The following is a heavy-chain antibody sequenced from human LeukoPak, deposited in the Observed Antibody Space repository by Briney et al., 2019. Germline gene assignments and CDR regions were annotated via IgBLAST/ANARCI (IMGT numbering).Heavy chain of an antibody. J-gene: IGHJ4*02. CDR2: INHSGST. V-gene: IGHV4-34*01. Sequence: SETLSLTCAVYGGSFSGYYWSWIRQPPGKGLEWIGEINHSGSTNYNPSLKSRVTISVDTSKNQFSLKLSSVTAADTAVYYCARKDRYYYGSESYGIDYWGQGTLVTVSS. D-gene: IGHD3-10*01. CDR3: ARKDRYYYGSESYGIDY. CDR1: GGSFSGYY.